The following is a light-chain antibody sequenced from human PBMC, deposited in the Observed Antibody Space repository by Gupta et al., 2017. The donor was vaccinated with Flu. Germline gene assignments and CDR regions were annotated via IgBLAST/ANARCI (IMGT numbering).Light chain of an antibody. CDR3: QQTYSTHVS. J-gene: IGKJ5*01. CDR1: QTISMY. CDR2: GAS. V-gene: IGKV1-39*01. Sequence: DIQMTQSPSSLSASIGDRVTITCRASQTISMYLNWYQQTPGKAPKLLIYGASSLQSGVPSRFSGSGSGTDFTLTISSLQPEDFATYYCQQTYSTHVSFGQGTRLEIK.